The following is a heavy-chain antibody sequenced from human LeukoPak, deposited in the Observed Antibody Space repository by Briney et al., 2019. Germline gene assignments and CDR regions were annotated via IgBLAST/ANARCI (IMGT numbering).Heavy chain of an antibody. CDR2: IIPILGIA. V-gene: IGHV1-69*04. CDR3: ARDGLVGILSGMDV. CDR1: GGTFSSYA. J-gene: IGHJ6*02. D-gene: IGHD2-15*01. Sequence: SSVTVSCKASGGTFSSYAISWVRQAPGQGLEWMGRIIPILGIANYAQKFQGRVTITADKSTSTAYMELSSLRSEDTAVYYCARDGLVGILSGMDVWGQGTPVTVSS.